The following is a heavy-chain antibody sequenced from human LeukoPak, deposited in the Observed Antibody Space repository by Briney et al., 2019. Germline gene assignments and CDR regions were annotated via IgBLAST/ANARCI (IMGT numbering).Heavy chain of an antibody. CDR3: ARRYGPASSPCYFDY. CDR1: GDSISSSSYY. J-gene: IGHJ4*02. D-gene: IGHD6-13*01. CDR2: IYYRGST. Sequence: SETQSLTCTVSGDSISSSSYYWGWIRQPPGKGLEWIGSIYYRGSTSYNPPHKSRVTMSVDTTKHQFSLKLSSVTAADTAVYYCARRYGPASSPCYFDYWGQGALVTVPS. V-gene: IGHV4-39*01.